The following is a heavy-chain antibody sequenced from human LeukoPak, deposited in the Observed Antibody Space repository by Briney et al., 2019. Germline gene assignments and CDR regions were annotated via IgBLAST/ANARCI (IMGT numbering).Heavy chain of an antibody. CDR2: INHSGST. Sequence: SETLSLTCAVYGGSFSGYYWSWIRQPPGKGLEWIGEINHSGSTNYNPSLKSRVTISVDTSKNQFSLKLSSVTAADTAVYYCARERASGGLFDYWGQGTLVTVSS. V-gene: IGHV4-34*01. J-gene: IGHJ4*02. CDR3: ARERASGGLFDY. CDR1: GGSFSGYY. D-gene: IGHD3-10*01.